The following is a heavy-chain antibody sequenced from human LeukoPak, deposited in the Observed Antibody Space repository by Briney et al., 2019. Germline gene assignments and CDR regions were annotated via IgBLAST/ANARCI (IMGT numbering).Heavy chain of an antibody. J-gene: IGHJ6*04. D-gene: IGHD3-9*01. CDR3: ARGSTYYDILTGYHAYFSRYGMDV. CDR2: INHSGST. CDR1: GGSFSGYY. V-gene: IGHV4-34*01. Sequence: SEILSLTCAVYGGSFSGYYWSWIREPPGKGLEWIGEINHSGSTNYNPPLKSRVTISVDTSKNQFSLKLSSVTAADTAVYYCARGSTYYDILTGYHAYFSRYGMDVWGKGTTVTVSS.